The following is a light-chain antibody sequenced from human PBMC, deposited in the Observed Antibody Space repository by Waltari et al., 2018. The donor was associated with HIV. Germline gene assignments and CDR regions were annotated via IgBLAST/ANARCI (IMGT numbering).Light chain of an antibody. V-gene: IGLV3-27*01. CDR1: VLARQY. Sequence: SYELTQPSSVSVSPGQTARITCSADVLARQYIRWFQHKPAQAPLLIIYRDDVRPEGITERFSGSSSGTTVTLTITGAQADDEADYYCYSATDDIQVFGGGTRLSVL. CDR3: YSATDDIQV. J-gene: IGLJ2*01. CDR2: RDD.